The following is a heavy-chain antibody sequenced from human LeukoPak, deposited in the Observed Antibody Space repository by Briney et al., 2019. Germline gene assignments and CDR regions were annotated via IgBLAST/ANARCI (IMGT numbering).Heavy chain of an antibody. J-gene: IGHJ4*02. CDR2: IWYDGSNK. CDR3: ARVPGSFGVVWDYFDY. Sequence: GGSLRLSCAASGFTFSSYGMHWVRQAPGKGLEWVAVIWYDGSNKYYADSVKGRFTISRDNSKNTLYLQMNSLRAEDTAVYYCARVPGSFGVVWDYFDYWGQGTLVTVSS. CDR1: GFTFSSYG. D-gene: IGHD3-3*01. V-gene: IGHV3-33*01.